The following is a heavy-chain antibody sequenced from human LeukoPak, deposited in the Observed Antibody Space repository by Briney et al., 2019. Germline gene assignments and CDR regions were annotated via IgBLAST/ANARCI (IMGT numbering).Heavy chain of an antibody. Sequence: SETLSLTCTVSGGSVTIGGHYWSWVRQHPRKGLEWIGYIFHTGSTYYNPSLKSRISISLDTSKNQFYLKLSSVTAADTAVYYCARAGYSGFDFNFDYWGQGTLVTVSS. J-gene: IGHJ4*02. CDR2: IFHTGST. V-gene: IGHV4-31*03. CDR1: GGSVTIGGHY. CDR3: ARAGYSGFDFNFDY. D-gene: IGHD5-12*01.